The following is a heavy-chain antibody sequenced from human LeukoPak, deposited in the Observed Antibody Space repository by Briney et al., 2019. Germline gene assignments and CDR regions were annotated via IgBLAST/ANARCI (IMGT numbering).Heavy chain of an antibody. D-gene: IGHD2-15*01. J-gene: IGHJ5*02. CDR1: GFTFSNYW. Sequence: GGSLRLSCAASGFTFSNYWMSWVRQAPGKGLEWVSAISGSGGSTYYADSVKGRFTISRDNSKNTLYLQMNSLRAEDTAVYYCAKSRIYFCSGGSCYFGWFDPWGQGTLVTVSS. CDR3: AKSRIYFCSGGSCYFGWFDP. CDR2: ISGSGGST. V-gene: IGHV3-23*01.